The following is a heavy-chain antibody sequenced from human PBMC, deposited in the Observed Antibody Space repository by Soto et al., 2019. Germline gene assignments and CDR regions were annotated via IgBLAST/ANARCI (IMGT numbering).Heavy chain of an antibody. CDR2: IIPIFGTA. Sequence: QVQLVQSGAEVKKPGSSVKVSCKASGGTFSSYAISWVRQAPGQGLEWMGGIIPIFGTANYAQKFQGRVTITADKSTSTAYMELSSLRSEDTGVYYCARDKIPYCSSTSCYKGGSYYYYGMDVWGQGTTVTVSS. D-gene: IGHD2-2*02. J-gene: IGHJ6*02. CDR3: ARDKIPYCSSTSCYKGGSYYYYGMDV. V-gene: IGHV1-69*06. CDR1: GGTFSSYA.